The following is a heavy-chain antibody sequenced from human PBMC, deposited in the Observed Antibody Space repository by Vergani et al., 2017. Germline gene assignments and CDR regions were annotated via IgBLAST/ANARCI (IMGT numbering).Heavy chain of an antibody. J-gene: IGHJ3*02. Sequence: QVQLQESGPGLVKPSQTLSLTCTVSGGSISTGAYYWTWIRQPAGKGLEWIGRIYTRGTTNYNPSLKSRVTISLDPSRNQFSLKLSSVTAADTAVYFCASDPRSTPHAFDIWGQGTRVTVS. CDR3: ASDPRSTPHAFDI. CDR1: GGSISTGAYY. D-gene: IGHD5/OR15-5a*01. CDR2: IYTRGTT. V-gene: IGHV4-61*02.